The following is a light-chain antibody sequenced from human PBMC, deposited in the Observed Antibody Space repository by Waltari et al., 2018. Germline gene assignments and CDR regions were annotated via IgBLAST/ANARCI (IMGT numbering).Light chain of an antibody. CDR3: QQYNNWPRT. V-gene: IGKV3-15*01. Sequence: EKVMTQSPATLSVSPGEGATLSCRASQSISTNLAWYQQKPGQAPRLLIYGASTRATGIPARFSGSGSGTEFTLSISSLQSEDFAIYYCQQYNNWPRTFGQGTKVEIK. J-gene: IGKJ1*01. CDR2: GAS. CDR1: QSISTN.